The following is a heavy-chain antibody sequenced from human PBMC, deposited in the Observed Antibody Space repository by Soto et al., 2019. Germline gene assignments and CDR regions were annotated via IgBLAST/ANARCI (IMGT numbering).Heavy chain of an antibody. Sequence: HLGGSLRLSCAASGFTFSSYAMHWVRQAPGKGLEWVAVISYEGSNKYYADSVKGRFTISRDNSENTLYLQMSSLRAEDTAVYYCARDRLYCSSTSCYGRMDVWGQGTTVTVSS. CDR2: ISYEGSNK. V-gene: IGHV3-30-3*01. CDR1: GFTFSSYA. CDR3: ARDRLYCSSTSCYGRMDV. J-gene: IGHJ6*02. D-gene: IGHD2-2*01.